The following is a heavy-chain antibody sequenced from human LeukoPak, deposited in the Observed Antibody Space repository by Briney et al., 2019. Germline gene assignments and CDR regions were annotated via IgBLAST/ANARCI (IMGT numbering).Heavy chain of an antibody. CDR2: INPNSGGT. Sequence: ASVKVSCKSSGYTFTVYYMHWVRRGPGQGLEWMGWINPNSGGTNYAQKFQGRVTMTRDTSISTAYMELSRLRSDDTAVYYSARGPTTIAAAGNWFDPWGQGTLVTVSS. D-gene: IGHD6-13*01. CDR1: GYTFTVYY. CDR3: ARGPTTIAAAGNWFDP. J-gene: IGHJ5*02. V-gene: IGHV1-2*02.